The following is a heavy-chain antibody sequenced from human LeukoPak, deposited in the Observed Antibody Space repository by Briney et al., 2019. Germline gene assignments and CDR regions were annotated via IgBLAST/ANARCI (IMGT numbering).Heavy chain of an antibody. CDR2: TGYDGGDK. Sequence: GGSLRLSCAASGFTFNSYGMHWVRQAPGKGLEFVAYTGYDGGDKYYADSVRGRFTISRENSKNTLYLQMNSLRPEDTAVFYCAKGNVAVPAVVDYWGQGTLVTVSS. CDR1: GFTFNSYG. CDR3: AKGNVAVPAVVDY. J-gene: IGHJ4*02. D-gene: IGHD2-2*01. V-gene: IGHV3-30*02.